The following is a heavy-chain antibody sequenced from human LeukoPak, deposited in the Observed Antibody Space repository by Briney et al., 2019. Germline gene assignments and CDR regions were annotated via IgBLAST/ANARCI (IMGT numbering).Heavy chain of an antibody. J-gene: IGHJ6*02. V-gene: IGHV5-51*01. Sequence: GESLKISCKGSGYSFTSYWIGWVRQMPGKGLEWMGIIYPGDSGTRYSPSFQGQVTISADKSISTAYLQWSSLKASDTAMYYCARKVAAGTDYYYGMDVWGQGTTVTVSS. CDR1: GYSFTSYW. CDR2: IYPGDSGT. D-gene: IGHD6-13*01. CDR3: ARKVAAGTDYYYGMDV.